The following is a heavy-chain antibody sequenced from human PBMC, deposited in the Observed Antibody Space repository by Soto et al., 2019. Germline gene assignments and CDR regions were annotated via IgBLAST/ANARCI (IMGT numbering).Heavy chain of an antibody. Sequence: QVQVVQSGAEVKKPGSSVKVSCKASGGTFSNYAISWVRQAPGQGLEWMGGIIPIFGTTNYPQKSQGRVTITADEPTSTSYMELGSLRSEDTAVYFCVARRYCSNRTCPDYFDYWGQGTLVTVSS. V-gene: IGHV1-69*01. CDR1: GGTFSNYA. D-gene: IGHD2-2*01. J-gene: IGHJ4*02. CDR2: IIPIFGTT. CDR3: VARRYCSNRTCPDYFDY.